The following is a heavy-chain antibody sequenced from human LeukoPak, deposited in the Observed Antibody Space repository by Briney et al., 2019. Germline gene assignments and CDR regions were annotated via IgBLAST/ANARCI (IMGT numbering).Heavy chain of an antibody. CDR2: FDPEDGET. CDR1: GYTLTELS. D-gene: IGHD6-6*01. Sequence: ASVKVSCKVSGYTLTELSMHWVRQATGKGLEWMGGFDPEDGETIYAQKFQGRVTMTRDMSTSTVYMELSSLRSEDTAVYYCARSYSSSSEGEDYWGQGTLVTVSS. J-gene: IGHJ4*02. V-gene: IGHV1-24*01. CDR3: ARSYSSSSEGEDY.